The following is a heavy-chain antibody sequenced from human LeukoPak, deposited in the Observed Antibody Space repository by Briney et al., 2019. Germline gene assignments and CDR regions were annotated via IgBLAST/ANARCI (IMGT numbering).Heavy chain of an antibody. Sequence: ASVKVSCKASGGTFSSYAISWVRQAPGQGLEWMGGIIPIFGTANYAQKFQGRVTITTDESTSTAYMELSSLRSEDTAVYYCATQRGGSPLGAFDIWGQGTMVTVSS. CDR1: GGTFSSYA. CDR3: ATQRGGSPLGAFDI. CDR2: IIPIFGTA. D-gene: IGHD1-26*01. J-gene: IGHJ3*02. V-gene: IGHV1-69*05.